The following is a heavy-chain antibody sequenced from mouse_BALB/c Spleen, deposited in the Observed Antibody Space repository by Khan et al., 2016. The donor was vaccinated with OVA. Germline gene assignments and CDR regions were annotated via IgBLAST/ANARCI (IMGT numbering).Heavy chain of an antibody. J-gene: IGHJ3*01. CDR1: GYSLTSNYA. CDR3: ARGRAY. CDR2: ITYSGST. D-gene: IGHD3-3*01. Sequence: EVQLQESGPGLVKPSQSLSLTCTVTGYSLTSNYAWNWIRQFPGNTLEWMGYITYSGSTSYTPSLKRRISITRDTSKNQFFLQLNSVTSEDTATYCCARGRAYWGQGTLVTVSA. V-gene: IGHV3-2*02.